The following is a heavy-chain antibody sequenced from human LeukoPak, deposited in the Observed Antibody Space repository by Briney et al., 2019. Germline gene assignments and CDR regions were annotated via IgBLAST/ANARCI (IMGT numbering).Heavy chain of an antibody. J-gene: IGHJ5*02. CDR1: DGSINSYF. Sequence: SETLSLTCTVSDGSINSYFWSWIRQPAGKGLEYIGRIYASGSTNYNPSLKSRVTMSVDTSKNQFSLKLTSVTAADTAAYYCARLLVVVSRFDPWGQGTLVSVSS. D-gene: IGHD2-2*01. CDR2: IYASGST. V-gene: IGHV4-4*07. CDR3: ARLLVVVSRFDP.